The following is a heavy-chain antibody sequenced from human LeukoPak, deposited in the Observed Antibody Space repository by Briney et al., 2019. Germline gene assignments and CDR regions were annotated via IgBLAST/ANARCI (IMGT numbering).Heavy chain of an antibody. J-gene: IGHJ6*03. CDR2: IYYSGST. CDR1: GGSISSYY. V-gene: IGHV4-39*01. Sequence: SETLSLTCSVSGGSISSYYWGWIRQPPGKGLEWIGSIYYSGSTYYNPSLKSRVTISVDTSKNQFSLKLSSVTAADTAVYYCARSYSSSSHYYYYYMDVWGKGTTVTVSS. D-gene: IGHD6-6*01. CDR3: ARSYSSSSHYYYYYMDV.